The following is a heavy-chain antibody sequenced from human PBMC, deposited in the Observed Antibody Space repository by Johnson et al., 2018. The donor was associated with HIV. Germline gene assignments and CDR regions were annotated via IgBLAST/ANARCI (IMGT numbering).Heavy chain of an antibody. V-gene: IGHV3-11*04. CDR3: ARTRQVAFDI. CDR1: GFTFSDYY. CDR2: ISPSGTTV. Sequence: QVQLVESGGGLIQPGGSLRLSCAASGFTFSDYYMSWIRQAPGKGLEWISYISPSGTTVYYADSVKGRFTISRDNAKKSLYLQMNSLRPQDTAVYYCARTRQVAFDIWGQGTMVTVSS. J-gene: IGHJ3*02.